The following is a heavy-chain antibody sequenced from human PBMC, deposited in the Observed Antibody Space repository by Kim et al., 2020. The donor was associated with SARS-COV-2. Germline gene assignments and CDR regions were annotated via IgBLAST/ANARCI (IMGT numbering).Heavy chain of an antibody. J-gene: IGHJ3*02. CDR2: INPSGGST. D-gene: IGHD3-22*01. CDR3: ARGFMADDPYYYDSSGGDDAFDI. Sequence: ASVKVSCKASGYTFTSYYMHWVRQAPGQGLEWMGIINPSGGSTSYAQKFQGRVTMTRDTSTSTVYMELSSLRSEDTAVYYCARGFMADDPYYYDSSGGDDAFDIWGQGTMVTVSS. CDR1: GYTFTSYY. V-gene: IGHV1-46*01.